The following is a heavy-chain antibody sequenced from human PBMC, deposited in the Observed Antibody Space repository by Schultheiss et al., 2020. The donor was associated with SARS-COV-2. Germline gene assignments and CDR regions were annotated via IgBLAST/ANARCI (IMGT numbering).Heavy chain of an antibody. CDR3: ARDRLGQPRAKRYWYFDL. D-gene: IGHD3-16*01. CDR2: ISGSGGST. CDR1: GFTFSSYA. Sequence: GGSLRLSCAASGFTFSSYAMSWVRQAPGKGLEWVSAISGSGGSTYYADSVKGRFTISRDNSKNTLYLQMNSLRAEDTAVYYCARDRLGQPRAKRYWYFDLWGRGTLVTVSS. J-gene: IGHJ2*01. V-gene: IGHV3-23*01.